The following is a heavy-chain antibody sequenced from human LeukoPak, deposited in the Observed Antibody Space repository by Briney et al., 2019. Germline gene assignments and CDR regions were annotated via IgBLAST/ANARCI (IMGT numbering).Heavy chain of an antibody. J-gene: IGHJ4*02. D-gene: IGHD5/OR15-5a*01. CDR2: IFYNEDA. V-gene: IGHV4-59*01. Sequence: SETLSLTCAVSGGSMSHFSWIWFRQPQGQGLELIGSIFYNEDANYIPTVKSRVTMSVDTSKSQFSLRLTSVTAADTAVYFCAKGETVSTSPFDHWGQGILVTVSS. CDR1: GGSMSHFS. CDR3: AKGETVSTSPFDH.